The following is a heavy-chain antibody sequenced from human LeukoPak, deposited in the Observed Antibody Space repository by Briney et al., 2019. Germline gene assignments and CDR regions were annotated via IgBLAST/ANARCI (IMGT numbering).Heavy chain of an antibody. CDR1: GFTFSSYA. D-gene: IGHD3-22*01. CDR2: ISGSGGST. CDR3: AREYGYDSSLDY. J-gene: IGHJ4*02. Sequence: GGSLRLSCAASGFTFSSYAMSWVRQAPGKGLEWVSAISGSGGSTYYADSVKGRFTISRDNAKNSLYLQMNSLRAEDTAVYYCAREYGYDSSLDYWGQGTLVTVSS. V-gene: IGHV3-23*01.